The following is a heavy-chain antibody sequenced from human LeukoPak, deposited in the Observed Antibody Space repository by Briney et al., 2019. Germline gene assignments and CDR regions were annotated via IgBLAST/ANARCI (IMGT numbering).Heavy chain of an antibody. CDR1: GFTFSSYW. CDR2: ITSSSSYI. CDR3: ARAIRYFDWLPLGGDYYMDV. V-gene: IGHV3-21*01. D-gene: IGHD3-9*01. Sequence: PGGSLRLSCAASGFTFSSYWMSWVRQAPGKGLEWVSSITSSSSYIYYADSVKGRFTISRDNAKNSLYLQLNSLRAEDTAVYYCARAIRYFDWLPLGGDYYMDVWGKGTTVTISS. J-gene: IGHJ6*03.